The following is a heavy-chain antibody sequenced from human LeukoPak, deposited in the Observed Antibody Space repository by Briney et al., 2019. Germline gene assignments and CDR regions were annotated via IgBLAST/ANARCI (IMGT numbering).Heavy chain of an antibody. J-gene: IGHJ4*02. Sequence: SETLSLTCAVYGVSFSGYYWSWIRQPPGKGLEWIGEINHSGSTNYNPSLKSRVTISVGTSKNQFSLKLSSVTAADTAVYYCARGLAGSGKDYWGQGTLVTVSS. CDR3: ARGLAGSGKDY. CDR2: INHSGST. CDR1: GVSFSGYY. D-gene: IGHD3-10*01. V-gene: IGHV4-34*01.